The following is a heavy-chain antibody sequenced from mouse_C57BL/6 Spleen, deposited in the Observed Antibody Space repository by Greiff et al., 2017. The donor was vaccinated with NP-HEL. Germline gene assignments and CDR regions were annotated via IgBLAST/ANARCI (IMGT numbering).Heavy chain of an antibody. CDR1: GYTFTSYW. V-gene: IGHV1-52*01. Sequence: QVQLKQPGAELVRPGSSVKLSCKASGYTFTSYWMHWVKQRPIQGLEWIGNIDPSDSETHYNQKFKDKATLTVDKSSSTAYMQLSSLTSEDSAVYYCARGLTGYWYFDVWGTGTTVTVSS. CDR3: ARGLTGYWYFDV. D-gene: IGHD4-1*01. J-gene: IGHJ1*03. CDR2: IDPSDSET.